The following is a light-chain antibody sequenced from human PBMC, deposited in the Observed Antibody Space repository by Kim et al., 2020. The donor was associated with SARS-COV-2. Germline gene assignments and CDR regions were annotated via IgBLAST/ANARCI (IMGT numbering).Light chain of an antibody. J-gene: IGKJ2*01. CDR2: WAS. CDR1: QSVLYSSNNKNY. Sequence: DIVMTQSPDSLAVSLGERATINCKSSQSVLYSSNNKNYLAWYQQKPGQPPKLLIYWASTRESGVPDRFSGSGSGTDFTLTISSLQAEDVPVYYCQQYYSTPPMYTFGQGTNLEI. V-gene: IGKV4-1*01. CDR3: QQYYSTPPMYT.